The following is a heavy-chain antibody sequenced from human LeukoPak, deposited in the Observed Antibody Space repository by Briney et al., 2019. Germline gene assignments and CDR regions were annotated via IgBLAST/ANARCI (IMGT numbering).Heavy chain of an antibody. V-gene: IGHV1-8*01. Sequence: GASVKVSCKASGYSFTDYDINWVRQATGQGLEWMGWMNPNSGNTGYAQKFQGRVTMTRDTSISTAYMELTSLRSEDTAVYYCATGQLDRYYYYYMDVWGKGTTVTVSS. J-gene: IGHJ6*03. CDR1: GYSFTDYD. CDR3: ATGQLDRYYYYYMDV. D-gene: IGHD6-6*01. CDR2: MNPNSGNT.